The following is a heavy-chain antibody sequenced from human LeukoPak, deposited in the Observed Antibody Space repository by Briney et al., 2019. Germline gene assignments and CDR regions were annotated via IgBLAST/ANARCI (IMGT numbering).Heavy chain of an antibody. Sequence: GGSLRLSCAASVFTFSSYDMIWVGQAPGKGLEWVSAISGSGGSTYYADSVKGRFTISRDNSKNTLYLQMNSLRAEDTAVYYCAKDHAATHYYFDYWGQGTLVTVSS. D-gene: IGHD6-13*01. CDR2: ISGSGGST. CDR3: AKDHAATHYYFDY. J-gene: IGHJ4*02. V-gene: IGHV3-23*01. CDR1: VFTFSSYD.